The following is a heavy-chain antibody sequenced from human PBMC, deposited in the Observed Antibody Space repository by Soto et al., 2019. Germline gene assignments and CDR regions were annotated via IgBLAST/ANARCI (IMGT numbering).Heavy chain of an antibody. CDR2: IYYSGST. J-gene: IGHJ4*02. CDR3: ARGSTTEKVDS. V-gene: IGHV4-30-4*08. Sequence: PSETLSLTCTVSGGSISSGGYYWSWIRQHPGKGLEWIGYIYYSGSTYYNPSLKSRVTISVDTSKNQFSLKLTSVTAADTAVYYCARGSTTEKVDSWGQGTLVTVSS. CDR1: GGSISSGGYY. D-gene: IGHD4-17*01.